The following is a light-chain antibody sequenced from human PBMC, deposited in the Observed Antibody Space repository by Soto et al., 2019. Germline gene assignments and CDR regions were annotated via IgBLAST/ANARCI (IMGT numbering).Light chain of an antibody. CDR3: QQDSSWHRT. CDR2: GAS. CDR1: QDIRSS. Sequence: EIVMTQSPATLSVSPGERVTLSCRASQDIRSSLAWYQQKPGQAPRLLIYGASIRATGVPATFSGSGSGTDFTLSTSSLQSEHLGVYYCQQDSSWHRTFAVGTKVDIX. V-gene: IGKV3-15*01. J-gene: IGKJ4*01.